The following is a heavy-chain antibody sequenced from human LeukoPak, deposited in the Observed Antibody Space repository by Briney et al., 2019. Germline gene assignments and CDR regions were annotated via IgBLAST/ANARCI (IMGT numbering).Heavy chain of an antibody. Sequence: ASVKVSCKASGYTFTGYYMLWVRQALGQGLEWMGWINPNSGGTNYAQKFQGRVTMTRDTSISTAYMELSRLRSEDTAVYYCATATAAGIQLWLPLDYWGQGTLVTVSS. V-gene: IGHV1-2*02. CDR3: ATATAAGIQLWLPLDY. J-gene: IGHJ4*02. CDR1: GYTFTGYY. CDR2: INPNSGGT. D-gene: IGHD5-18*01.